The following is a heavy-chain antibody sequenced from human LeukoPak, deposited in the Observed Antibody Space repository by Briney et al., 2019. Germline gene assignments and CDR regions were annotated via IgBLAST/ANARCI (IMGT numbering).Heavy chain of an antibody. J-gene: IGHJ4*02. Sequence: GASVKVSCKASGGTFSSYAISWVRQAPGQGLEWMGGIIPIFGTANYAQKFQGRVTITADESTSTAYMELSSLRSEDTAVYYCARGPGGWYHFLTAPYYFDYWGQGTLVTVSS. CDR2: IIPIFGTA. D-gene: IGHD6-19*01. CDR3: ARGPGGWYHFLTAPYYFDY. CDR1: GGTFSSYA. V-gene: IGHV1-69*13.